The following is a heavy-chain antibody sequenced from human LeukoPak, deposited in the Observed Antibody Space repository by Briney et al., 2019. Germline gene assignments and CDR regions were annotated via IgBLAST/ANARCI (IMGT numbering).Heavy chain of an antibody. D-gene: IGHD1/OR15-1a*01. CDR1: GFTVSGYW. CDR2: IKQDGDEK. J-gene: IGHJ4*02. CDR3: ATDSSDANIDY. V-gene: IGHV3-7*01. Sequence: PGGSLRLSCAASGFTVSGYWMSWVRRAPGKGLEWVANIKQDGDEKYYVDSVKGRFTIFRDNAKNAAYLQINSLTVEDTAVYYCATDSSDANIDYWGQGTLVTVSS.